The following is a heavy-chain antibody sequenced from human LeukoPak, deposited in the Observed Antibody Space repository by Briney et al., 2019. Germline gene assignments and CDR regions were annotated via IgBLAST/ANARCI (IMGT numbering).Heavy chain of an antibody. V-gene: IGHV3-7*03. CDR1: GFTFSSYW. CDR3: ARYGSGSSYDY. Sequence: GGSLRLSCAASGFTFSSYWMSWVRQAPGKGLEWVANIKQAGSEKYYVGSVKGRFTISRDNAKNSLYLQMSSLRAEDTAVYYCARYGSGSSYDYWGQGTLVTVSS. D-gene: IGHD3-10*01. CDR2: IKQAGSEK. J-gene: IGHJ4*02.